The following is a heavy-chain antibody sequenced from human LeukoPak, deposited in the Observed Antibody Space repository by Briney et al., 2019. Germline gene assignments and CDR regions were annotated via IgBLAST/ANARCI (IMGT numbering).Heavy chain of an antibody. V-gene: IGHV3-7*01. J-gene: IGHJ4*02. D-gene: IGHD2-2*01. Sequence: PGGSLRLSCAASGFTFSSYWMSWVRQAAGKGLEWVANIKQDGSAKYYVDSVEGRFTISRNNAKNSLYLQMNSLRAEDTAVYYCARDWEVPAATADYWGQGTLVTVSS. CDR3: ARDWEVPAATADY. CDR1: GFTFSSYW. CDR2: IKQDGSAK.